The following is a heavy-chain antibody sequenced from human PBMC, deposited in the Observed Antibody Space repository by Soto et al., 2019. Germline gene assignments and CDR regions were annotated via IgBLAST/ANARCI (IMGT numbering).Heavy chain of an antibody. J-gene: IGHJ5*02. CDR2: MYYNGNI. Sequence: SETLSLTCNVSGGSISNYYWTWVRQSPEKGMEWIGYMYYNGNINYNPSLKSRVTISIDTSKNQFSLTLKSVTAADTAVYYRASGGNWFDPWGQGVLVTVSS. D-gene: IGHD3-16*01. V-gene: IGHV4-59*01. CDR3: ASGGNWFDP. CDR1: GGSISNYY.